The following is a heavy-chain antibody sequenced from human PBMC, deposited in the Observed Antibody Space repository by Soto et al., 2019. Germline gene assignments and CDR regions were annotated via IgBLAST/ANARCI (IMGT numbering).Heavy chain of an antibody. Sequence: GGSLRLSCAASGFTFSSYAMSWVRQAPGKGLEWVSAISGSGGSTDYADSVRGRFTISRDNSKNTLYLQMNSLRAEDTAVYYCAKYRDGGDYGGSVFDYWGQGTLVTVSS. J-gene: IGHJ4*02. CDR2: ISGSGGST. CDR3: AKYRDGGDYGGSVFDY. D-gene: IGHD4-17*01. V-gene: IGHV3-23*01. CDR1: GFTFSSYA.